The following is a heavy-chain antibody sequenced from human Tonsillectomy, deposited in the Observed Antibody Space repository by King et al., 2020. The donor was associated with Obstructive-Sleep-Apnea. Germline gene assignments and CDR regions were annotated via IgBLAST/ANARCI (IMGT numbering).Heavy chain of an antibody. CDR2: ISFDGSNK. CDR1: GFNFIYYA. V-gene: IGHV3-30*04. J-gene: IGHJ4*02. D-gene: IGHD4-17*01. CDR3: ARDLYGDYVRQTACFDY. Sequence: VQLVESGGGVVQPGRSLRLSCAASGFNFIYYAMHWVRQATGKGLAGVALISFDGSNKYYADSVKGLFTISKDNSKNTLYLTMNSLRAEDTAVYYCARDLYGDYVRQTACFDYWGQGSLVTVSS.